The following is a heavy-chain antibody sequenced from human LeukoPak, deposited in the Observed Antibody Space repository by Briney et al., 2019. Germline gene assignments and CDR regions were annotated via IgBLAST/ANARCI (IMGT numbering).Heavy chain of an antibody. CDR2: IYTSGGT. J-gene: IGHJ4*02. CDR3: ARLTRLSTSPDRYYLDY. D-gene: IGHD6-6*01. Sequence: PSETLSLTCTVSGDSISSYYWSWIRQPPGKGLEWIGYIYTSGGTNYIPSLKGRVTISIDTSKNQFSLKLSSVTAADSAVYYCARLTRLSTSPDRYYLDYWGQGTLVTVS. V-gene: IGHV4-4*09. CDR1: GDSISSYY.